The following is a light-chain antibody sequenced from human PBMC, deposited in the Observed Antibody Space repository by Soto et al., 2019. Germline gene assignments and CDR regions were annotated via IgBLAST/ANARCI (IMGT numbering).Light chain of an antibody. CDR2: DAS. CDR3: QQYDNLPPLT. CDR1: EDISNY. V-gene: IGKV1-33*01. J-gene: IGKJ1*01. Sequence: DIQMTQSPSSLSASVGDRVTITCQASEDISNYLNWYQHKPGKAPKFLIYDASNLETGVPSRFSGSGSGTDFTFTISSLQPEDIATYYCQQYDNLPPLTFGQGTKVELK.